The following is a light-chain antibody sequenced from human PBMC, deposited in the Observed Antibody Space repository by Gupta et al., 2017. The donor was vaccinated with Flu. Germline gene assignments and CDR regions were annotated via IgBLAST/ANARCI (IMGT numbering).Light chain of an antibody. J-gene: IGLJ3*02. V-gene: IGLV3-25*03. CDR2: NDI. Sequence: GMTDRITCSGDAVAKDYVYWYQQKSGQAPVLIIYNDIERSSGTSERFSGSSSGTTVTLTISGVQTEDEADYYCHSPDSSGNNGVFGGGTKLTVL. CDR3: HSPDSSGNNGV. CDR1: AVAKDY.